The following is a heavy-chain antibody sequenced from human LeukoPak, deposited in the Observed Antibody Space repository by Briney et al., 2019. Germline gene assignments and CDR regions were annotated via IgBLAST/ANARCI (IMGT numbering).Heavy chain of an antibody. CDR2: IRYDGSNK. CDR3: AKDRNPYYDFWSGYYGDY. J-gene: IGHJ4*02. D-gene: IGHD3-3*01. Sequence: SGGSLRLSCAASGFTFSSYGMHWVRQAPGKGLEWVAFIRYDGSNKYYADSVKGRFTISRDNSKNTLYLQMNSLRAEDKAVYYCAKDRNPYYDFWSGYYGDYWGQGTLVTVSS. V-gene: IGHV3-30*02. CDR1: GFTFSSYG.